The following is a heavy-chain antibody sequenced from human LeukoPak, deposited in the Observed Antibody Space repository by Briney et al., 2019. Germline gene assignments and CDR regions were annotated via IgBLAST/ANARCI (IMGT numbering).Heavy chain of an antibody. CDR3: AREIFIDY. Sequence: ASVRVSYMPCGYTFPEYYILWVRQAPGQGREWMGWIGPNSGDTNYAQRFQGRVTMTRDTSTSTAYMELSRLTFDDSAVYYCAREIFIDYWGQGTLVTVSS. V-gene: IGHV1-2*02. CDR2: IGPNSGDT. CDR1: GYTFPEYY. J-gene: IGHJ4*02. D-gene: IGHD3-3*01.